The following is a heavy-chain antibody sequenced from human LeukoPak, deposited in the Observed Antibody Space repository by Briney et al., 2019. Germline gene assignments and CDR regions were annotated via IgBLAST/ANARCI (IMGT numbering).Heavy chain of an antibody. CDR1: GGSISSYY. CDR3: ARHQIVDWSPQEDAFDI. J-gene: IGHJ3*02. CDR2: IYYSGST. D-gene: IGHD3-9*01. V-gene: IGHV4-59*08. Sequence: PSETLSLTCTVSGGSISSYYWSWIRQPPGKGLEWIGYIYYSGSTNYNPSLKSRVTISVDTSKNQFSLKLSSVTAADTAVYYCARHQIVDWSPQEDAFDIWGQGTMVTVSS.